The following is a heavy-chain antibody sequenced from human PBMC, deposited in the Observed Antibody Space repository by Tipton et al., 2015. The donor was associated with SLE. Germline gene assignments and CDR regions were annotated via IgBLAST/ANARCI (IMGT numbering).Heavy chain of an antibody. CDR2: RRHGGST. CDR1: GGSISSYY. D-gene: IGHD3-16*01. J-gene: IGHJ4*02. Sequence: TLSLTCTVSGGSISSYYWSWIRQPPGKGLEWIGSRRHGGSTNYNPALTSRVTISGDPSKNQFSLRLTSVTAADTAVYYCVRDQVGVGDFDYWGQGALVTVSS. V-gene: IGHV4-59*01. CDR3: VRDQVGVGDFDY.